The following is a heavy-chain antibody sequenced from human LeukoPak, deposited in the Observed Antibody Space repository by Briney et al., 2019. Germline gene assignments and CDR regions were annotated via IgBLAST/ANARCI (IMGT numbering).Heavy chain of an antibody. CDR2: ISATGDNT. J-gene: IGHJ4*02. D-gene: IGHD3-10*01. V-gene: IGHV3-23*01. CDR3: ARDPELPYPRGDY. CDR1: RFSFNSYV. Sequence: GGSLRLSCAASRFSFNSYVMSWVRQAPGKGLECVSGISATGDNTYYADSVKGRFTISRDNSKNSLYLQMNSLRAEDTAVYYCARDPELPYPRGDYWGQGTLVTVSS.